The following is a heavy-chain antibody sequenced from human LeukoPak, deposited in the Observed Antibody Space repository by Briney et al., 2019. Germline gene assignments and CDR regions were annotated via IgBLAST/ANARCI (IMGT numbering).Heavy chain of an antibody. Sequence: PGGPLRLSCGASGFTFSGYWMNWVRQAPGKGLEWVANIKKDGSEKYYGGSVKGQFTISRDNAKNSLYLQMNSLRVEDTAVYYCVRGTNWAFDFWGQGTLVTVSS. CDR2: IKKDGSEK. CDR3: VRGTNWAFDF. D-gene: IGHD2-8*01. CDR1: GFTFSGYW. V-gene: IGHV3-7*05. J-gene: IGHJ4*02.